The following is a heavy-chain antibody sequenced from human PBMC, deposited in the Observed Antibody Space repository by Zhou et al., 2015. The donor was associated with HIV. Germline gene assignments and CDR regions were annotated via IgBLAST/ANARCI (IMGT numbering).Heavy chain of an antibody. V-gene: IGHV1-69*02. CDR2: IIPILGIA. CDR1: GGTFSSYT. CDR3: AGGWELLVAENTASDY. Sequence: QVQLVQSGAEVKKPGSSVKVSCKASGGTFSSYTISWVRQAPGQGLEWMGRIIPILGIANYAQKFQGRVTITADKSTSTAYMELSSLRSEDTAVYYCAGGWELLVAENTASDYWGQGTLVTVSS. J-gene: IGHJ4*02. D-gene: IGHD1-26*01.